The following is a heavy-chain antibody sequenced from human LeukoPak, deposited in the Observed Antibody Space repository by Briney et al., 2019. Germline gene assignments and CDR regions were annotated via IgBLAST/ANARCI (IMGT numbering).Heavy chain of an antibody. Sequence: GGSLRLSCAASGFTFSSYGMHWVRQAPGKGLEWVAFIRYDGSNKYYADSVKGRFTISRDNSKNTLYLQMNSLRAEDTAVYYCARSSPHCSSTSCYNDAFDIWGQGTMVTVSS. CDR1: GFTFSSYG. CDR2: IRYDGSNK. J-gene: IGHJ3*02. D-gene: IGHD2-2*02. V-gene: IGHV3-30*02. CDR3: ARSSPHCSSTSCYNDAFDI.